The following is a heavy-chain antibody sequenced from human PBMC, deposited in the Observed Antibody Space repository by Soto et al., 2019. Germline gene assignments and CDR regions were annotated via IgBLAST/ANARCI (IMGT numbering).Heavy chain of an antibody. CDR2: IYWDDDK. CDR1: GFSLSTTEVG. J-gene: IGHJ4*02. D-gene: IGHD2-15*01. V-gene: IGHV2-5*02. Sequence: QITLNESGPTLVKPTHTLTLTCTFSGFSLSTTEVGVGWIRQPAGKALEWLALIYWDDDKRYSPFLNSRLTITKDTSKNQVVLTMTNMDPVDTATYYCARARFYCTGGSCTTWFDYWGQGTLVTVSS. CDR3: ARARFYCTGGSCTTWFDY.